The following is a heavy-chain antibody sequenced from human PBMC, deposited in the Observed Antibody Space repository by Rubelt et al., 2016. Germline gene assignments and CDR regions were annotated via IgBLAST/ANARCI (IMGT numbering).Heavy chain of an antibody. Sequence: EVQLVESGGGLIQPGGSLRLSCAASGFTVSSNYMSWVRQAPGKGLEWVSVIYSGGSTYYADSVKGRVTISRDNSKKTLYLQMNSLRAEDTAVYYCARGGYYDSSGYYSFDYWGQGTLVTVSS. J-gene: IGHJ4*02. CDR2: IYSGGST. CDR1: GFTVSSNY. V-gene: IGHV3-53*01. CDR3: ARGGYYDSSGYYSFDY. D-gene: IGHD3-22*01.